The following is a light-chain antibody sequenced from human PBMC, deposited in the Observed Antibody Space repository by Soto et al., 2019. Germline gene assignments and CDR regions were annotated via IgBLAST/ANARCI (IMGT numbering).Light chain of an antibody. CDR2: EVS. V-gene: IGKV2D-29*02. J-gene: IGKJ5*01. CDR1: QSLLHITGETF. Sequence: DVVMTQPPLSLSVAPGQPASISCKSSQSLLHITGETFLFWYLQKPGQSPQLLIYEVSTRVSGVPDGFSGSGSGTDFTLEISRAETDDVGIYYCMQSTQLPPTFGQGTRLEIK. CDR3: MQSTQLPPT.